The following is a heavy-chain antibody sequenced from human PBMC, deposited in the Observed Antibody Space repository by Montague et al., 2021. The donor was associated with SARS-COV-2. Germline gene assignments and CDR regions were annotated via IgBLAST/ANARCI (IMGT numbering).Heavy chain of an antibody. J-gene: IGHJ4*02. V-gene: IGHV3-11*01. D-gene: IGHD3-10*01. Sequence: SLRLSCAASGFTFSDYYMSWIRQAPGKGLEWISYISSSGTSISYADSVKGRVTISRDNAKKSLYLQMNSLRVDDTAVYYCASPPGLRGREYWGQGSLVTVSS. CDR2: ISSSGTSI. CDR3: ASPPGLRGREY. CDR1: GFTFSDYY.